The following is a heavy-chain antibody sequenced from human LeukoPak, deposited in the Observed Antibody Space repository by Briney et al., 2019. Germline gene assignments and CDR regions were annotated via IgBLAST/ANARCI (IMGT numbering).Heavy chain of an antibody. CDR2: IYYSGST. CDR3: ARRGYRDGTCDY. J-gene: IGHJ4*02. V-gene: IGHV4-59*08. D-gene: IGHD5-24*01. Sequence: SETLSLTGTVSGGYDSSYYWSWLRQPPGKGLEWIGYIYYSGSTNYNPSLKSRVTISVDTSKNQLSLKLSSVTAADTAVSYCARRGYRDGTCDYWGQGTLVTVSS. CDR1: GGYDSSYY.